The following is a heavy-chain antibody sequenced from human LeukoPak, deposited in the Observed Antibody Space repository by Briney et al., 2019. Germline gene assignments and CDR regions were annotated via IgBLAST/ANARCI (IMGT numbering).Heavy chain of an antibody. CDR1: VVSIFISY. CDR3: ATGRSIRYFDY. V-gene: IGHV4-59*08. D-gene: IGHD3-9*01. Sequence: SETLPLPCIASVVSIFISYWIWFRHPPGKGLEWIGYVHYSGSTNYNPSLKSRVTISVDTSKSQFSLKLSSATAADTAVYYCATGRSIRYFDYWGQGTLLTVSS. CDR2: VHYSGST. J-gene: IGHJ4*02.